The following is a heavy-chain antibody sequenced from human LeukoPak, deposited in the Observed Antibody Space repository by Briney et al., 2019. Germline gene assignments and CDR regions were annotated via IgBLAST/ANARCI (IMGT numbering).Heavy chain of an antibody. J-gene: IGHJ4*02. D-gene: IGHD3-3*01. Sequence: SETLSLTCTVSGGPISPYYWSWIRQPAGKGLEWIGRAYTSGTTNYNPSLKSRVTMSVDASKNQFSLKLTSVTAADTAVYFCARVRFGPGGELFDYWGQGTLVTVSS. CDR1: GGPISPYY. V-gene: IGHV4-4*07. CDR2: AYTSGTT. CDR3: ARVRFGPGGELFDY.